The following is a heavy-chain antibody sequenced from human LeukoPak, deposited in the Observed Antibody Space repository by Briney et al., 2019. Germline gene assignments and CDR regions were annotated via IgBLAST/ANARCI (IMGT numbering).Heavy chain of an antibody. CDR1: GGSISSGGYS. Sequence: PSQTLSLTCAVSGGSISSGGYSWSWIRQPPGKGLERIGYIYHSGSTYYNPSIKSRVTISVDRSKNQFSLKLSSVTAADTAVYYCARAPWFEESDWFDPWGQGTLVTVSS. D-gene: IGHD3-10*01. CDR2: IYHSGST. J-gene: IGHJ5*02. CDR3: ARAPWFEESDWFDP. V-gene: IGHV4-30-2*01.